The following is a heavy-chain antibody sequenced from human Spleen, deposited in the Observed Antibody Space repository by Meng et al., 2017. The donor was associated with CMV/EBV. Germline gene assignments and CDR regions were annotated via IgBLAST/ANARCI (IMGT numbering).Heavy chain of an antibody. CDR2: MYYGGTT. D-gene: IGHD6-13*01. V-gene: IGHV4-34*01. CDR1: GGSFSGYY. J-gene: IGHJ4*02. CDR3: ARGSHSNTWYLPYDY. Sequence: SETLSLTCAVYGGSFSGYYCGWIRQPPGKGLEWIGSMYYGGTTYYNPSLKSRVTMSVDTSKNQFSLYLRSVTAADTAVYYCARGSHSNTWYLPYDYWGQGMLVTVSS.